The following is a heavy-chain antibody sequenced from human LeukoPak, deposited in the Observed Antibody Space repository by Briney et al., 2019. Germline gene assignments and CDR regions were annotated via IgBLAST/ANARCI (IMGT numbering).Heavy chain of an antibody. CDR3: ARESYCSGGSCYSGRAFDI. V-gene: IGHV3-74*01. D-gene: IGHD2-15*01. Sequence: GGSLRLSCAASGFTFSSYAMNWVRQAPGKGLEWVSRINTDGSKTTYADSVKGRFTMSRDSAKNTLYLQMNSPRAEDTAVYYCARESYCSGGSCYSGRAFDIWGQGTMVTVSS. J-gene: IGHJ3*02. CDR1: GFTFSSYA. CDR2: INTDGSKT.